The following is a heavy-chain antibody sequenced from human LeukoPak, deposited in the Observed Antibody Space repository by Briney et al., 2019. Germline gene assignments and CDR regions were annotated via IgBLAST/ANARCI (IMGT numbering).Heavy chain of an antibody. J-gene: IGHJ4*02. D-gene: IGHD3-22*01. CDR1: GFTFSSYG. CDR2: ISYDGSNK. CDR3: AKEQYYYDSSGYFYYFDY. Sequence: GGSLRLSCAASGFTFSSYGMHWVRQAPGKGLEWVAVISYDGSNKYYADSVKGRFTISRDNSKNTLYLRMNSLRAEDTAVYYCAKEQYYYDSSGYFYYFDYWGQGTLVTVSS. V-gene: IGHV3-30*18.